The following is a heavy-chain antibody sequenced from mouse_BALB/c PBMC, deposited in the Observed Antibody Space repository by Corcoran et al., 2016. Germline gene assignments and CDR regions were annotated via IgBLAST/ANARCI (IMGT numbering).Heavy chain of an antibody. D-gene: IGHD2-2*01. Sequence: EVQLQQSGAELVRPGALVQLSCKAFGFNIKNSYMHWVKQRPEQGLEWIGWIDPENGNTIYDSKVKGKDSITADTSSNTAYLQLSSLTSEDTAVYYCASYGYDEAYWGQGTLVTVSA. CDR3: ASYGYDEAY. CDR1: GFNIKNSY. CDR2: IDPENGNT. J-gene: IGHJ3*01. V-gene: IGHV14-1*02.